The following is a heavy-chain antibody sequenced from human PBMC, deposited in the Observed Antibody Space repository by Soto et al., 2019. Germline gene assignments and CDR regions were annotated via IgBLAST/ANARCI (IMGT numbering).Heavy chain of an antibody. CDR3: ARDLWGYCGADCYPLDV. Sequence: SETLSLTCTDSGGSISSYYWSWLRQPPGKGLEWIGYTYNTGSTIYNPSLKSRVTISVDTSKNQFSLKLNSVTAADTAVYYCARDLWGYCGADCYPLDVWGQGTTVTVSS. D-gene: IGHD2-21*02. CDR2: TYNTGST. J-gene: IGHJ6*02. V-gene: IGHV4-59*01. CDR1: GGSISSYY.